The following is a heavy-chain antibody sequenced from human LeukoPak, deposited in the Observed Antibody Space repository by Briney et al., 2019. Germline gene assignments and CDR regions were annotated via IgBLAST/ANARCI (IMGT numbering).Heavy chain of an antibody. CDR1: GGSFSGYY. D-gene: IGHD3-10*01. V-gene: IGHV4-34*01. CDR2: INHSGST. Sequence: PSETLSLICAVYGGSFSGYYWSWIRQPPGKGLEWIGEINHSGSTNYNPSLKSRVTISVDTSKNQFSLKLSSVTAADTAVYYGSSGYYGAGSYYIYFDYWGQGTLVTVSS. J-gene: IGHJ4*02. CDR3: SSGYYGAGSYYIYFDY.